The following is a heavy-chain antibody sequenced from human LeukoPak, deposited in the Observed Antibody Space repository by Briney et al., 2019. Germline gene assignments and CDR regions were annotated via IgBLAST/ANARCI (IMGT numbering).Heavy chain of an antibody. D-gene: IGHD3-22*01. CDR1: GYTFTGYY. V-gene: IGHV1-2*02. CDR2: INPNSGGT. Sequence: GPSVTVSCKASGYTFTGYYMHWVRQAPGQGLEWMGWINPNSGGTNYAQKFQGRVTMTRDTSISTAYMELSRLRSDDTAVYYCAREGDSSGYPFFDYWGQGTLVTVSS. J-gene: IGHJ4*02. CDR3: AREGDSSGYPFFDY.